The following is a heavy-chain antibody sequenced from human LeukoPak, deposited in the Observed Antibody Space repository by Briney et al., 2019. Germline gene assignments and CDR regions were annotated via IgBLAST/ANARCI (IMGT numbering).Heavy chain of an antibody. V-gene: IGHV4-4*02. CDR2: IYHSGTT. CDR1: GFTFSSYW. Sequence: GSLRLSCAASGFTFSSYWMSWVRQPPGKGLEWIGEIYHSGTTNYNPSLKSRVTISVDKSKNQFSLKLSSVTAADTAVYYCARAMSIAARLQTIFDYWGQGTLVTVSS. J-gene: IGHJ4*02. CDR3: ARAMSIAARLQTIFDY. D-gene: IGHD6-6*01.